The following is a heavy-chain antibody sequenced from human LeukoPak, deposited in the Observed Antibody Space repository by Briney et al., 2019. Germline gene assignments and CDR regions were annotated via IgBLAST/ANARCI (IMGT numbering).Heavy chain of an antibody. Sequence: SETLSLTCTVSGGSISSYYWSWIRQPPGKGLEWIGYIYTSGSTNYNPSLKSRVTISVYTSKNQFSLKLSSVTAADTAVYYCARQPVRSYYYYMDVWGKGTTVTVSS. CDR2: IYTSGST. D-gene: IGHD1-14*01. J-gene: IGHJ6*03. CDR1: GGSISSYY. V-gene: IGHV4-4*09. CDR3: ARQPVRSYYYYMDV.